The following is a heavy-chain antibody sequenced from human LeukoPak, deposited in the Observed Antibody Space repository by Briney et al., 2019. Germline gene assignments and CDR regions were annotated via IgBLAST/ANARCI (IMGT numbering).Heavy chain of an antibody. V-gene: IGHV1-18*01. CDR2: ISAYNGNT. Sequence: GASVKVSCKASGYTFTSYGISWVRQAPGQGLEWMGWISAYNGNTNYAQKLQGRVTMTTDTSTSTAYMELRSLRSDDTAVYYCARTPYCGGDCYPQTENWFDPWGQGTLVTVSS. CDR1: GYTFTSYG. J-gene: IGHJ5*02. D-gene: IGHD2-21*02. CDR3: ARTPYCGGDCYPQTENWFDP.